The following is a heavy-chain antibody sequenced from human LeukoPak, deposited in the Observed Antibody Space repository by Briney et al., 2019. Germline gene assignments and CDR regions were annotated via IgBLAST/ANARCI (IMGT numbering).Heavy chain of an antibody. CDR1: GFTFSSYW. CDR3: ARDGLQQQLVLGWFDP. J-gene: IGHJ5*02. D-gene: IGHD6-13*01. V-gene: IGHV3-7*01. CDR2: IKQDGSEK. Sequence: PGGSLRLSCAASGFTFSSYWMSWVRQAPGKGLEWVANIKQDGSEKYYVDSVKGRFTISRDNAKNSLYLQMNSLRAEDTAVYYCARDGLQQQLVLGWFDPWGQGTLVTVSS.